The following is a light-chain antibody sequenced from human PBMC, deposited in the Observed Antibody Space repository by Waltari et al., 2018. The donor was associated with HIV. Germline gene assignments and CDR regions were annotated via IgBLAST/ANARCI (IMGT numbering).Light chain of an antibody. J-gene: IGKJ2*01. Sequence: EIVLTQAPGTLSLFPGESATLSCRGRQWVASRPLAGYQQNPVQAPRLLIYVASSRATGGPDRISGSGSGTDFTPTISRLEPEDFAVYYCQQYGRSPQTFGQGTKLEIK. V-gene: IGKV3-20*01. CDR3: QQYGRSPQT. CDR1: QWVASRP. CDR2: VAS.